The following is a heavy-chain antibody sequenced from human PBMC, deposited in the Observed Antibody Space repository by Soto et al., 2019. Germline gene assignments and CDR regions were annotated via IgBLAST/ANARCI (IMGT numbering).Heavy chain of an antibody. J-gene: IGHJ4*02. CDR1: GYRFTSYW. Sequence: AESLKISCQGSGYRFTSYWIAWVRQMPGKGLEWVGILYPDYSDLRYSLSFGGQLNISAHRLNSSAYLQWRSLKASDTAMYFCARHVDSSGYYPDYWGQGTHITVSS. CDR3: ARHVDSSGYYPDY. CDR2: LYPDYSDL. D-gene: IGHD3-22*01. V-gene: IGHV5-51*01.